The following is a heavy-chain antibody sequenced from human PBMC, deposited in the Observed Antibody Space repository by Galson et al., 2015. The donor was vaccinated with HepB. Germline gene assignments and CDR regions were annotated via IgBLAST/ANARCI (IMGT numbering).Heavy chain of an antibody. D-gene: IGHD4-23*01. CDR2: INHSGST. CDR1: GGSFSGYY. CDR3: ARGPGGYYYYYYMDV. J-gene: IGHJ6*03. Sequence: TLSLTCAVYGGSFSGYYWSWIRQPPGKGLEWIGEINHSGSTNYNPSLKSRVTISVDTSKNQFSLKLSSVTAADTAVYYCARGPGGYYYYYYMDVWGKGTTVTVSS. V-gene: IGHV4-34*01.